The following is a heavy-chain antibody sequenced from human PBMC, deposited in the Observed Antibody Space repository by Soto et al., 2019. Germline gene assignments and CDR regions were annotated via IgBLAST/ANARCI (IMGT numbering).Heavy chain of an antibody. CDR1: GGYISSYY. D-gene: IGHD6-19*01. CDR2: IYYSGST. Sequence: PSETLSLTCTVSGGYISSYYWSWIRQPPGKGLEWIGYIYYSGSTNYNPSLKSRVTISVDTSKNQFSLKLSSVTAADTAVYYRARDGGSGWYYFDYWGQGTLVTVSS. CDR3: ARDGGSGWYYFDY. V-gene: IGHV4-59*01. J-gene: IGHJ4*02.